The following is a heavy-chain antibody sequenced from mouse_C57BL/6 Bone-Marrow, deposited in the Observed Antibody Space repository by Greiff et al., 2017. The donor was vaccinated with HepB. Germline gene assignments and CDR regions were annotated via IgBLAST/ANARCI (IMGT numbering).Heavy chain of an antibody. Sequence: EVHLVESGGGLVQPGGSLKLSCAASGFTFSDYYMYWVRQTPEKRLEWVAYISNGGGSTYYPDTVKGRFTISRDNAKNTLYLQMSRLKSEDTAMYYSARPLIYYDYAWFAYWGQGTLVTVSA. V-gene: IGHV5-12*01. D-gene: IGHD2-4*01. J-gene: IGHJ3*01. CDR1: GFTFSDYY. CDR3: ARPLIYYDYAWFAY. CDR2: ISNGGGST.